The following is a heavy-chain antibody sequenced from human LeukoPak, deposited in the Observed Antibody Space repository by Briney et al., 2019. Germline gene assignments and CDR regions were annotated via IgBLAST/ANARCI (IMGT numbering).Heavy chain of an antibody. CDR2: IKSKTDGGTT. CDR3: TTADYGAVDY. V-gene: IGHV3-15*01. Sequence: PGGSLRLSCAASGFTFSNAWTSWVRQAPGKGLEWGGRIKSKTDGGTTDYAAPVKGRFTISRDDSKNTLYLQMNSLKTEDTAVYYCTTADYGAVDYWGQGTLVTVSS. CDR1: GFTFSNAW. D-gene: IGHD4-17*01. J-gene: IGHJ4*02.